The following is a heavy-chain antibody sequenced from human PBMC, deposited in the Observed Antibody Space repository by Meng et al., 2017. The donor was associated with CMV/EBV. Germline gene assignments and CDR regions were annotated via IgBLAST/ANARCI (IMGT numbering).Heavy chain of an antibody. D-gene: IGHD1-26*01. CDR2: IYYSGST. V-gene: IGHV4-39*01. J-gene: IGHJ4*02. Sequence: SETLSLTCTVSGGSISSSSYYWGWIRQPPGKGLEWIGSIYYSGSTYYNPSLKGRVTISVDTSKNQFSLKLSSVIAADTAVYYCARRIVGAPQTFDYWGQGTLVTVSS. CDR3: ARRIVGAPQTFDY. CDR1: GGSISSSSYY.